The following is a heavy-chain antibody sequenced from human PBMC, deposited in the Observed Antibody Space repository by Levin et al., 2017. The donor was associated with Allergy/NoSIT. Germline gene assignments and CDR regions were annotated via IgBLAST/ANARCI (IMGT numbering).Heavy chain of an antibody. CDR1: GFTFTFYA. CDR2: ISPYNGDT. J-gene: IGHJ3*01. D-gene: IGHD2-8*01. Sequence: GESLKISCKASGFTFTFYAFTWVRQAPGQGLEWMGWISPYNGDTKYAQKFQDRVTMTTDTSTSTAYVELRSLRYDDTAVYYCAREMAETAADTFDVWGQGTMVTVSS. V-gene: IGHV1-18*01. CDR3: AREMAETAADTFDV.